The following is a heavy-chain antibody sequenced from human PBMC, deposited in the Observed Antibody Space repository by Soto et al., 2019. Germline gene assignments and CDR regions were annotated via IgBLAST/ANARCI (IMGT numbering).Heavy chain of an antibody. CDR1: GYTFTGYY. V-gene: IGHV1-2*04. D-gene: IGHD6-13*01. CDR2: INPNSGGT. J-gene: IGHJ6*02. CDR3: ARDHSSSWYGTDYYYGMDV. Sequence: GASVKVSCKASGYTFTGYYMHWVRQAPGQGLEWMGWINPNSGGTNYAQKFQGWVTMTRDTSISTAYMELSRLRSDDTAVYYCARDHSSSWYGTDYYYGMDVWGQGPTVTV.